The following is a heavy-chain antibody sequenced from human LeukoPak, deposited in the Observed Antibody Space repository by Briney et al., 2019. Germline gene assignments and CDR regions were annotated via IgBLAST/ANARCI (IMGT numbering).Heavy chain of an antibody. J-gene: IGHJ4*02. Sequence: PGRSLRLSCTASGFTFGDYAMSWFRQAPGKGLEWVANIKHDGSEQYYVDSVKGRFTISRDNAKNSLYLQMNSLRAEDTALYYCASGGHWNADWGQGTLVTVSS. V-gene: IGHV3-7*05. D-gene: IGHD1-1*01. CDR1: GFTFGDYA. CDR3: ASGGHWNAD. CDR2: IKHDGSEQ.